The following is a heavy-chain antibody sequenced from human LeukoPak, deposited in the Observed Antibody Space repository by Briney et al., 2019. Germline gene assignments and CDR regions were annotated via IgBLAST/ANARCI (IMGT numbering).Heavy chain of an antibody. D-gene: IGHD3-3*01. CDR3: ARDKAHYDFWRDNWFDP. CDR2: INPNSGGT. V-gene: IGHV1-2*02. J-gene: IGHJ5*02. CDR1: GYTFTGYY. Sequence: GASVKVSCKASGYTFTGYYMHWVRQAPGQGLEWMGWINPNSGGTNYAQKLQGRVTMTTDTSTSTAYMELRSLRSDDTAVYYCARDKAHYDFWRDNWFDPWGQGTLVTVSS.